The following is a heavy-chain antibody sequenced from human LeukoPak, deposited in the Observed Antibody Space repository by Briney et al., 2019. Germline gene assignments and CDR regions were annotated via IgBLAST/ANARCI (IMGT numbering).Heavy chain of an antibody. D-gene: IGHD5-24*01. CDR1: GGSFSGYY. CDR2: IYDSGST. Sequence: SETLSLTCAVYGGSFSGYYWSWIRQPPGKGLEWIGYIYDSGSTNYNPSLKSRVIISVDTSENQFSLKLTSVTAADTAVYYCARVAREGYNLWGQGTLVTVSS. V-gene: IGHV4-59*01. J-gene: IGHJ4*02. CDR3: ARVAREGYNL.